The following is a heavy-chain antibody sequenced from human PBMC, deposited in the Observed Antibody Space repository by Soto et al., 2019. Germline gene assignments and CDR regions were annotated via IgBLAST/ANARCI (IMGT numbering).Heavy chain of an antibody. Sequence: SETLSLTCAVSSGSISSSNWWSWVRQPPGKGLEWIGEIYHSGSTNYNPSLKSRVTISVDKSKNQFSLKLSSVTAADTAVYYCARSRGLSGFRLGAQKYMDVWGKGTTVTVSS. D-gene: IGHD3-22*01. CDR2: IYHSGST. CDR1: SGSISSSNW. CDR3: ARSRGLSGFRLGAQKYMDV. V-gene: IGHV4-4*02. J-gene: IGHJ6*03.